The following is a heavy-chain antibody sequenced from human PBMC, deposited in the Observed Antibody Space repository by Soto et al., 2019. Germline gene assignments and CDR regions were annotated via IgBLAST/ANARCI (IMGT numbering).Heavy chain of an antibody. CDR3: ARGGHVVVVTAALDY. CDR1: GDTFTDYY. CDR2: VNPSGGHT. D-gene: IGHD2-21*02. J-gene: IGHJ4*02. V-gene: IGHV1-46*01. Sequence: QVQLMQSGAAVTKPGASVKVSCKASGDTFTDYYIHWVRQAPGQGLEWMGTVNPSGGHTTYAQHFLGRVTMTRDTSTSTLYMELTSLTSDATAVYYCARGGHVVVVTAALDYWGQGTLVTVSS.